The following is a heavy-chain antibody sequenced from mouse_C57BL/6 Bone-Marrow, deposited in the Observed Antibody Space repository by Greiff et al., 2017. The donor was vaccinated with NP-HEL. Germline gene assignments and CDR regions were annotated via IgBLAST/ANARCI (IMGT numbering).Heavy chain of an antibody. V-gene: IGHV5-6*02. CDR2: ISSGGSYT. Sequence: EVKLVESGGDLVKPGGSLKLSCAASGFTFSSYGMSWVRQTPDKRLEWVATISSGGSYTYYLDSVKGRFTISRDNAKNTLYLQMSSLKSEDTAMYYCARDYYGSSFAYWGQGTLVTVSA. CDR1: GFTFSSYG. D-gene: IGHD1-1*01. CDR3: ARDYYGSSFAY. J-gene: IGHJ3*01.